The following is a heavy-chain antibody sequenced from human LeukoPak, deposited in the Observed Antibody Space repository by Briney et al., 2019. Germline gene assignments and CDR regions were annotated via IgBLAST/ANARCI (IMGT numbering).Heavy chain of an antibody. V-gene: IGHV1-18*01. CDR3: AREQMTGTTSGYYYYYMDV. Sequence: ASVKVSCKASGYTFTSYGISWVRQAPGQGLEWMGWISAYNGNTNYAQKLQGRVTMTADTSTSTAYMELRSLRSDDTAVYYGAREQMTGTTSGYYYYYMDVWGKGTTVTISS. D-gene: IGHD1-1*01. CDR2: ISAYNGNT. CDR1: GYTFTSYG. J-gene: IGHJ6*03.